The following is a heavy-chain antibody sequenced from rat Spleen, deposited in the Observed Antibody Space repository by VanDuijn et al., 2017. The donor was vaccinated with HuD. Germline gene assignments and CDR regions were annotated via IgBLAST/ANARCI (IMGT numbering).Heavy chain of an antibody. D-gene: IGHD5-1*01. CDR1: GFTLSNYY. V-gene: IGHV5-29*01. Sequence: EVQLVESGGGLVQPGSPLKLSCAVSGFTLSNYYMAWVRQAPTKGLEWVATISYDGSSTYSRDSVKGRFTISRDNAKSTLYLQMDSLRSEDTATYYCATDRLGADYFDYWGQGVMVTVSS. CDR2: ISYDGSST. CDR3: ATDRLGADYFDY. J-gene: IGHJ2*01.